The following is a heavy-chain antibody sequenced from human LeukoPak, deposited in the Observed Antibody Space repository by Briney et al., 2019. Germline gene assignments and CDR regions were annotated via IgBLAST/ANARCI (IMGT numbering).Heavy chain of an antibody. CDR1: GFTVSSNY. CDR3: AREYGSYRTLDY. V-gene: IGHV3-66*01. D-gene: IGHD3-16*02. J-gene: IGHJ4*02. CDR2: IYSGGST. Sequence: TGGSLRLSCAASGFTVSSNYMSWVRQAPGKGLEWVSVIYSGGSTYYADSVKGRFTISRDNSKNTLYLQVNSLRAEDTAVYYCAREYGSYRTLDYWGQGTLVTVSS.